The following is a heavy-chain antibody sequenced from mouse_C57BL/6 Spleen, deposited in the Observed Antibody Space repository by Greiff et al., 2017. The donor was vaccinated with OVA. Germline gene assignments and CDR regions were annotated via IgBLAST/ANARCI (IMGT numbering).Heavy chain of an antibody. CDR3: ARSDGYPYYIDY. CDR2: IWSGGST. CDR1: GLSSTSSG. D-gene: IGHD2-3*01. V-gene: IGHV2-2*01. Sequence: QVQLQQSGPGLVQPSQSLSITCTVSGLSSTSSGVHWVRQSPGKGLEWLGVIWSGGSTDYNAAFISRLSISKENSKSQVFFKMNSLQADDTAIYCWARSDGYPYYIDYWGQGTTLTVSS. J-gene: IGHJ2*01.